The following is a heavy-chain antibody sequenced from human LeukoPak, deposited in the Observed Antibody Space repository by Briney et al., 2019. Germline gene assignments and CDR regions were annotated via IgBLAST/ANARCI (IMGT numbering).Heavy chain of an antibody. CDR3: ARGSRTDYYYYALDA. CDR1: GHTFTDYY. J-gene: IGHJ6*02. V-gene: IGHV1-2*02. D-gene: IGHD3-10*01. CDR2: FNPNSGAA. Sequence: VSVKVSCKGSGHTFTDYYLHWVRQAPGQGPEWMGCFNPNSGAAKYTQKFQGRVTMTRDTSIFTDYMELSSLTSDDTAVYYCARGSRTDYYYYALDAWGQGTTVTVSS.